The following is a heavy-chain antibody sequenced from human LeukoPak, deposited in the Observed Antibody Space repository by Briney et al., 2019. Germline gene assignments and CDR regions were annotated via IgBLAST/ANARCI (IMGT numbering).Heavy chain of an antibody. V-gene: IGHV4-31*03. J-gene: IGHJ4*02. CDR1: GGSISSGGYY. CDR2: IYYSGST. D-gene: IGHD3-22*01. CDR3: ARGDRDYYDSSGYFDY. Sequence: SSETLSLTCTVSGGSISSGGYYWSWIRQHPGKGLEWIGYIYYSGSTYYNPSLKSRVTISVDTSKNQFSLKLSSVTAADTAVYYCARGDRDYYDSSGYFDYWGQGTLVTVSS.